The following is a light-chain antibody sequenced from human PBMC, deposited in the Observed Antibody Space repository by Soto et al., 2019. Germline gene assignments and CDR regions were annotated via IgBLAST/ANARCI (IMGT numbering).Light chain of an antibody. V-gene: IGKV1-39*01. CDR1: QDVRMY. J-gene: IGKJ5*01. CDR2: GAS. CDR3: QQTYGSTPII. Sequence: DIQLTQSPSSLSASVGDRVTITCRASQDVRMYLNWYQQRPGKAPKLLIFGASSLQSGVPSRFSGSGSGTDFTLTISSLQPEDFATYYCQQTYGSTPIIFGQGTRLDTK.